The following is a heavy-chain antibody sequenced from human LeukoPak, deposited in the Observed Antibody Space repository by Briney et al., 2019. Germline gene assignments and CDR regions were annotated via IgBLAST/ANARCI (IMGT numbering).Heavy chain of an antibody. CDR3: APSTLRFDY. V-gene: IGHV2-5*02. J-gene: IGHJ4*02. Sequence: SGPTLVNPTQTLTLTCTFSGFSLSTSGVGVGWIRQPPGKALEWLALIYWDDDKRYSPSLKSRLTITKDTSKNQVVLTMTNMYPPASPPYYSAPSTLRFDYWGQGAPVTAS. CDR2: IYWDDDK. CDR1: GFSLSTSGVG.